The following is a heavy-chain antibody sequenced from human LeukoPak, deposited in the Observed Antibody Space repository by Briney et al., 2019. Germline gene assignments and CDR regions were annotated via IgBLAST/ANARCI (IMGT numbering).Heavy chain of an antibody. V-gene: IGHV3-53*01. CDR3: ARAVYSSSWSLNWFDP. J-gene: IGHJ5*02. CDR1: GFTVSSNY. D-gene: IGHD6-13*01. CDR2: IYSGGST. Sequence: GGSLRLSCAASGFTVSSNYMSWVRQAPGKGLEWVSVIYSGGSTYYADSVKGRFTISRDNSKNTLYLQMNSLRAEDTAVYYCARAVYSSSWSLNWFDPWGQGTLVTVSS.